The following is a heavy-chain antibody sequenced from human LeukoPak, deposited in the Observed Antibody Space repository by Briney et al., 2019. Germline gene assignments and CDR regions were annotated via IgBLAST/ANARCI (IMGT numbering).Heavy chain of an antibody. V-gene: IGHV3-30*02. D-gene: IGHD2-21*02. Sequence: QTGGSLRLSCAASGFTFSSYGMHWVRQAPGKGLDWVSFIRYDGSNEYYADSVRGRFTISRDNSKNTLYLQMNSLRAEDTAVYYCARGGVTYQTYYYYYMDVWGKGTTVTISS. CDR2: IRYDGSNE. CDR3: ARGGVTYQTYYYYYMDV. CDR1: GFTFSSYG. J-gene: IGHJ6*03.